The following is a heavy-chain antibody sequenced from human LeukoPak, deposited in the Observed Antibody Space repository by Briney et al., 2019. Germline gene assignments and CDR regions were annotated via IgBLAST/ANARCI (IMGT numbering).Heavy chain of an antibody. CDR3: ARQETLDLLDWYFDL. CDR2: IYYSGST. J-gene: IGHJ2*01. CDR1: GGSISSYY. D-gene: IGHD2-15*01. Sequence: SETLSLTCTVSGGSISSYYWSWIRQPPGKGLEWIGYIYYSGSTNYNPSLKSRVTISVDTSKNQFSLKLSSVTAADTAVYYCARQETLDLLDWYFDLWGRGTLVTDSS. V-gene: IGHV4-59*08.